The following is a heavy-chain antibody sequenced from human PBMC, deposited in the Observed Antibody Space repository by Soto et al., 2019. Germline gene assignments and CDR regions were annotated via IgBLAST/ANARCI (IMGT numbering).Heavy chain of an antibody. CDR2: TYYRSKWYN. CDR1: GDSVSSNSAG. V-gene: IGHV6-1*01. J-gene: IGHJ6*02. Sequence: PSETLSLTCAISGDSVSSNSAGWNWIRQSPSRGLEWLGRTYYRSKWYNEYAVSVKSRVTINPDTSKNQFSLQLKSVTPEDTAVYYCAIVEFRESDYYYYLMDVWGQGTPVTVS. D-gene: IGHD3-10*01. CDR3: AIVEFRESDYYYYLMDV.